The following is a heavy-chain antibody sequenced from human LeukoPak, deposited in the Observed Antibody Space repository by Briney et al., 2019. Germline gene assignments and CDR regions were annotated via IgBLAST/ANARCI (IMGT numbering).Heavy chain of an antibody. J-gene: IGHJ5*02. CDR3: AREGTTPNWFDP. CDR1: GYSISSGYY. V-gene: IGHV4-38-2*02. D-gene: IGHD1-1*01. CDR2: IHHSGST. Sequence: SETLSLTCTVSGYSISSGYYWGWIRQPPGKGLEWTGSIHHSGSTYYNPSLKSRVTISVDRSKNQFSLKLSSVTAADTAVYYCAREGTTPNWFDPWGQGTLVTVSS.